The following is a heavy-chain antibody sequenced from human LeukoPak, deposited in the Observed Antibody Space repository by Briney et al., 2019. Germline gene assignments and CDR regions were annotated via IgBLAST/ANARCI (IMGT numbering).Heavy chain of an antibody. CDR3: ARDPGPIQLWLVSFDY. Sequence: GGSLRLSCAASGFTFSDYYMSWIRQAPGKGLEWVSYISSSGSTIYYEDSVKGRFTISRDNAKNSLYLQMNSLRADDTAVYYCARDPGPIQLWLVSFDYWGQGTLVTVSS. CDR1: GFTFSDYY. J-gene: IGHJ4*02. CDR2: ISSSGSTI. V-gene: IGHV3-11*04. D-gene: IGHD5-18*01.